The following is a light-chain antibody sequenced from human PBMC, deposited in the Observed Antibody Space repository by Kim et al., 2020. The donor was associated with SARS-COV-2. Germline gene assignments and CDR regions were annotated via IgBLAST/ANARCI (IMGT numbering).Light chain of an antibody. CDR2: DAS. CDR3: QKYDVAPYT. J-gene: IGKJ2*01. Sequence: SASVGDRVTITCRASQGIYKYLAWYQQKPGKVPKLLMYDASTLQSGFPSRFSGRGSRTSFTLTISSLQPEDVATYYCQKYDVAPYTFGQGTKLEI. CDR1: QGIYKY. V-gene: IGKV1-27*01.